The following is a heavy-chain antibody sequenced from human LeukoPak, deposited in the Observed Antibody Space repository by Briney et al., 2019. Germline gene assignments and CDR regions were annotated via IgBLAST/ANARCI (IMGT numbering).Heavy chain of an antibody. CDR1: GFSFNKYC. V-gene: IGHV3-7*05. CDR2: IKLDGSEK. J-gene: IGHJ1*01. Sequence: GGSLRLSCAASGFSFNKYCMSWVRQAAGKWLEWVANIKLDGSEKYYVDSVKGRFTISRDNAKNSLSLQMNSLRAEDTAVYYCATQNFCSNFVQHWGQGTLVTVSS. CDR3: ATQNFCSNFVQH. D-gene: IGHD4-11*01.